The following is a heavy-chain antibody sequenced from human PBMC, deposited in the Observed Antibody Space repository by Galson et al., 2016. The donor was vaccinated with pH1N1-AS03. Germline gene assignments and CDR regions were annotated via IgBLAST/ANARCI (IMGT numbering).Heavy chain of an antibody. V-gene: IGHV4-39*01. CDR2: IYYSGSA. J-gene: IGHJ6*03. CDR1: GGSISNSNYY. CDR3: ARHPYNSSPLYYYFYYMDV. D-gene: IGHD6-13*01. Sequence: ETLSLTCTVSGGSISNSNYYWGWIRQPPGKGLEWIGSIYYSGSAYYNPSLKGRVTISIDTSKNQFSLRLSSVTAADTAVYYCARHPYNSSPLYYYFYYMDVWGKGTTVTVSS.